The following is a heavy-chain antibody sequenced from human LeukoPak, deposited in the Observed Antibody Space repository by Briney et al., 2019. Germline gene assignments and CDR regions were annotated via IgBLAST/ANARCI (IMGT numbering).Heavy chain of an antibody. CDR2: INHSGST. D-gene: IGHD3-10*01. CDR3: VRGGYYYGRSD. CDR1: GGSFSGYY. V-gene: IGHV4-34*01. J-gene: IGHJ4*02. Sequence: SETLSLTCAVYGGSFSGYYWSWIRQPPGKGLEWIGEINHSGSTNYNPSLKSRVTISVDTSKNQFSLKLSSVTAADTAVYYCVRGGYYYGRSDWGQGTLVTVSS.